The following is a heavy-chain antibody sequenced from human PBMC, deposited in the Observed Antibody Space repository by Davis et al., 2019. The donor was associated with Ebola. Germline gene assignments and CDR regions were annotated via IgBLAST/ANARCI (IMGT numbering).Heavy chain of an antibody. CDR2: ISGDGDHT. CDR3: ARGPMPSWYADYYKYGMDV. V-gene: IGHV3-43*02. J-gene: IGHJ6*02. D-gene: IGHD6-13*01. Sequence: GESLKISCAASGFTFDQYAMYWVRQRPGKGLEWVSLISGDGDHTYYADSVKGRFTISRDNSKESFFLQINSLRSEDTALYFCARGPMPSWYADYYKYGMDVWGQGTTVTASS. CDR1: GFTFDQYA.